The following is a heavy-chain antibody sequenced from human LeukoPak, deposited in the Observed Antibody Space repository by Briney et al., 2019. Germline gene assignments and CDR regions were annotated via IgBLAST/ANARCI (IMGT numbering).Heavy chain of an antibody. V-gene: IGHV3-30*02. CDR2: IRYDGSNK. D-gene: IGHD1/OR15-1a*01. J-gene: IGHJ6*03. CDR1: GFTFSSYG. Sequence: PGGSLRLSCAASGFTFSSYGMYWVRQAPGKGLEWVAFIRYDGSNKYYADSVKGRFTISRDNSKNTLYLQMNSLRAEDTAVYYCAKSCWKNPTYYYYYYMDVWGKGTTVTISS. CDR3: AKSCWKNPTYYYYYYMDV.